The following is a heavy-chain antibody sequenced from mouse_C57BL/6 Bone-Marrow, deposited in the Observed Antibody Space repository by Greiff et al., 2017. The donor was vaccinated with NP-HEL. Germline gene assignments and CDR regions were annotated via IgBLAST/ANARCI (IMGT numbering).Heavy chain of an antibody. V-gene: IGHV1-63*01. J-gene: IGHJ1*03. CDR3: AREVIYYYGSSPHWYFDV. D-gene: IGHD1-1*01. CDR1: GYTFTNYW. Sequence: VQLQESGAELVRPGPSVKMSCKASGYTFTNYWIGWAKQRPGHGLEWIGDIYPGGGYTNYNEKFKGKATLTADKSSSTAYMQFSSLTSEDSAIYYCAREVIYYYGSSPHWYFDVWGTGTTVTVSS. CDR2: IYPGGGYT.